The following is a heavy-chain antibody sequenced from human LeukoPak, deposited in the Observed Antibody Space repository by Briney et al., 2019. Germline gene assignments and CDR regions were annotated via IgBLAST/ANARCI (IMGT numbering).Heavy chain of an antibody. J-gene: IGHJ4*02. CDR2: INWNGGST. Sequence: GGSLRLSCAASGFTFDDYGMSWVRQAPGKGLEWVSGINWNGGSTGYADSVKGRFTISRDNAKNSLYLQMNSLRAEDTAVYYCAKAEGRYYDILTGYYQEYYFDYWGQGTLVTVSS. D-gene: IGHD3-9*01. V-gene: IGHV3-20*04. CDR3: AKAEGRYYDILTGYYQEYYFDY. CDR1: GFTFDDYG.